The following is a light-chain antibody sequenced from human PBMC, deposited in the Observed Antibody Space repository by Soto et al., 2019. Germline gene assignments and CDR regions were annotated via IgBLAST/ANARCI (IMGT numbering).Light chain of an antibody. V-gene: IGKV1-39*01. Sequence: DIEMTQSPSSLSASVGDRITISCRASQNINTFLNWYQQKGGKAPKLLIHGASSLQSGVPLRFSGSGSGTDFSLTISSLQPEDFATYYCQQSYDSLLSVGGGTKVEIK. CDR2: GAS. CDR3: QQSYDSLLS. J-gene: IGKJ4*01. CDR1: QNINTF.